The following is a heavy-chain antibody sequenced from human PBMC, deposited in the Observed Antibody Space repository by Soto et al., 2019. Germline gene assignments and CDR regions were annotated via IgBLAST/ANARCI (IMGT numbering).Heavy chain of an antibody. J-gene: IGHJ3*02. CDR2: INPNSGGT. CDR3: VRAPKIIAVADSDYDAFDI. V-gene: IGHV1-2*04. Sequence: GASVKVSCKASGYTFTGYYMHWVRQAPGQGLEWMGWINPNSGGTNYAQKFQGWVTMTRDTSISTAYMELSRLRSDDRAVYYCVRAPKIIAVADSDYDAFDIWGQGTMVTVSS. CDR1: GYTFTGYY. D-gene: IGHD6-19*01.